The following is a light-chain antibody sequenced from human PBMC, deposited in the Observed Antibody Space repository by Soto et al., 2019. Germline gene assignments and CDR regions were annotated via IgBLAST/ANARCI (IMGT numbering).Light chain of an antibody. CDR2: EVS. V-gene: IGLV2-8*01. CDR1: SSDVGGYNY. Sequence: QSALTQPPSASGSPGQSVTISCTGTSSDVGGYNYVSWYQQHPGKAPKLIIYEVSKRPSGVPDRFSGSKSGNTASLAVSGLQAEDESDYYFSSYPGWVVFGGGTKLTVL. CDR3: SSYPGWVV. J-gene: IGLJ2*01.